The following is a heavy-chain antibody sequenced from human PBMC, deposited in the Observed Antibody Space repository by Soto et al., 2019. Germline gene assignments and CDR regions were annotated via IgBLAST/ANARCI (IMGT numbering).Heavy chain of an antibody. D-gene: IGHD1-26*01. V-gene: IGHV4-30-4*01. CDR1: GGSISRGDYY. Sequence: SETLSLTCSVSGGSISRGDYYWTWIRQPPGKGLEWIGSIYYSGIISYNPSLKSRVTISVDTSKNQFSLKLSSVTAADTAVYYCARVSGSYYYGMDVWGQGITVTVSS. CDR2: IYYSGII. J-gene: IGHJ6*02. CDR3: ARVSGSYYYGMDV.